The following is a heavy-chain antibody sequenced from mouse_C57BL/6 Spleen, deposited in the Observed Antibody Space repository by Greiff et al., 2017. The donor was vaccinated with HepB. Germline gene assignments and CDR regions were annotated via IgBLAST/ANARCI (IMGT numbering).Heavy chain of an antibody. CDR3: ARGGVGGSSPYYAMDY. Sequence: VQLQQSGAELARPGASVKMSCKASGYTFTSYTMHWVKQRPGQGLEWIGYINPSSGYTKYNQKFKDKATLTADKSSSTAYMQLSSLTSEDSAVYYCARGGVGGSSPYYAMDYCGQGTSVTVSS. CDR2: INPSSGYT. D-gene: IGHD1-1*01. V-gene: IGHV1-4*01. CDR1: GYTFTSYT. J-gene: IGHJ4*01.